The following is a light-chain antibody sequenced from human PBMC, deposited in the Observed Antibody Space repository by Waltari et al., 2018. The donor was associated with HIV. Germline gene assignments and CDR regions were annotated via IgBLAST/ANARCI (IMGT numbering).Light chain of an antibody. V-gene: IGLV1-44*01. CDR3: ATWDDALSGPV. Sequence: QSVLTQPPSASGTPGQRVIISCSGNRSNIGSNTVHWYQQFSGAAPPLLMYSNNQRPSAVPDRFSGSKSGSAASLAISGLKSEDEADYHCATWDDALSGPVFGAGTKLTV. CDR2: SNN. CDR1: RSNIGSNT. J-gene: IGLJ3*02.